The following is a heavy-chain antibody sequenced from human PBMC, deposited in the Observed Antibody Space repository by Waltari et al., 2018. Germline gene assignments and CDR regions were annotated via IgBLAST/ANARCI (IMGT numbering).Heavy chain of an antibody. D-gene: IGHD5-12*01. CDR2: IYHSGST. Sequence: QVQLQESGPGLVKPSETLSLTCAVSGYSISSGYYWGWIRQPPGKGLEWIGSIYHSGSTYYNPSLKSRVTISVDTSKNQFSLKLSSVTAADTAVYYCARIRWLQVYFDYWGQGTLVTVSS. V-gene: IGHV4-38-2*01. CDR3: ARIRWLQVYFDY. J-gene: IGHJ4*02. CDR1: GYSISSGYY.